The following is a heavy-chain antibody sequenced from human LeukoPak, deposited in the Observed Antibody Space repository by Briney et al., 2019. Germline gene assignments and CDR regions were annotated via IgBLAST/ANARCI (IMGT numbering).Heavy chain of an antibody. D-gene: IGHD6-19*01. V-gene: IGHV4-59*08. CDR1: GGSISSYY. CDR2: IYYSGST. CDR3: ARFRGSGWYWFDP. Sequence: SETLSLTCTVSGGSISSYYWSWIRQPPGEGLEWIGYIYYSGSTDYNPSLKSRVTISVDTSKNQFSLKLTSVTTADTAVYYCARFRGSGWYWFDPWGQGTLVTVSS. J-gene: IGHJ5*02.